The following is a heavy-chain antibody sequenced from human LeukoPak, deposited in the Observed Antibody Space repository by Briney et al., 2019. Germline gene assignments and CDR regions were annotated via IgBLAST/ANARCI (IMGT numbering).Heavy chain of an antibody. CDR3: ARAGGSYDWFDP. V-gene: IGHV4-61*05. CDR2: IYTSGST. J-gene: IGHJ5*02. D-gene: IGHD1-26*01. Sequence: PSETLSLTWTVSGGSISSRNYYWGWIRQPPGKGLEWIGRIYTSGSTNYNPSLKSRVTMSVDTSKNQFSLKLSSVTAADTAVYYCARAGGSYDWFDPWGQGTLVTVSS. CDR1: GGSISSRNYY.